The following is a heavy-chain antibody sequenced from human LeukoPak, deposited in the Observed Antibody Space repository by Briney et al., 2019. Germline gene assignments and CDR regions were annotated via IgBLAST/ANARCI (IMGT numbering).Heavy chain of an antibody. CDR3: ARDGESRFYTYYYYMDV. Sequence: ASVKVSCKASGYTFTSYGISWVRQAPGQGLEWMGWISAYNGNTKYAQKVQGRVTMTTDTSTSTTYMVLRSLRSDDTAVYYCARDGESRFYTYYYYMDVWGKGTTVTVSS. CDR2: ISAYNGNT. J-gene: IGHJ6*03. V-gene: IGHV1-18*01. D-gene: IGHD2-2*02. CDR1: GYTFTSYG.